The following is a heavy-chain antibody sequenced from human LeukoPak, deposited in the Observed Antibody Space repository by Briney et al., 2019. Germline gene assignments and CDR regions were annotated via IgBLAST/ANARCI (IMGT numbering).Heavy chain of an antibody. CDR2: INHSGST. CDR1: GGSISGGSYY. J-gene: IGHJ5*02. CDR3: ATAPNSSGYYWFDP. Sequence: SETLSLTCTVSGGSISGGSYYWSWIRQPPGKGLEWIGEINHSGSTNYNPSLKSRVTISVDTSKNQFSLKLSSVTAADTAVYYCATAPNSSGYYWFDPWGQGTLVTVSS. D-gene: IGHD3-22*01. V-gene: IGHV4-39*07.